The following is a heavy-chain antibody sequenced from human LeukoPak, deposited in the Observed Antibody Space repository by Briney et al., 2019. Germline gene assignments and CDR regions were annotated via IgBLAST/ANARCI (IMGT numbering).Heavy chain of an antibody. CDR1: GFTFSTYW. CDR2: IDQGGSAK. Sequence: HPGGSLRLSCAASGFTFSTYWMSWVRKAPGKGPEWVANIDQGGSAKYYVDSVKGRFTISRDNAKNSLYLQMNSLRAEDTAVYYCARRKFYSAYDPFDYWGQGTLVTVSS. V-gene: IGHV3-7*01. D-gene: IGHD5-12*01. CDR3: ARRKFYSAYDPFDY. J-gene: IGHJ4*02.